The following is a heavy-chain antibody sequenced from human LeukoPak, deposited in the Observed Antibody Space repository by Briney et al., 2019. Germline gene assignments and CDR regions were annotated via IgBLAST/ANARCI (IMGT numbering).Heavy chain of an antibody. CDR3: ARLTVTTSYFDY. V-gene: IGHV4-59*12. CDR1: GGSIGSYY. Sequence: SETLSLTCTVSGGSIGSYYWSWVRQPPGKGLEWIGYIHYSESTNYNPSLKSRVTISVDTSKNQFSLKLSSVTAADTAVYYCARLTVTTSYFDYWGQGTLVTVSS. CDR2: IHYSEST. D-gene: IGHD4-17*01. J-gene: IGHJ4*02.